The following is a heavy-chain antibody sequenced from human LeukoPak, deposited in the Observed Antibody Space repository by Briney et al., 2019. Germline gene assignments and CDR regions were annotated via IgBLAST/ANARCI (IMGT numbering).Heavy chain of an antibody. J-gene: IGHJ4*02. D-gene: IGHD3-22*01. Sequence: GGSLRLSCAASGSTFSSYWMHWVRQAPGKGLVWVSRINSDGSSTNYADSVKGRFTISRDNAKNTVHLQMNSLRAEDTAVYYCARASGYYDSSGYQDIWGQGTLVTVSS. CDR1: GSTFSSYW. CDR3: ARASGYYDSSGYQDI. CDR2: INSDGSST. V-gene: IGHV3-74*01.